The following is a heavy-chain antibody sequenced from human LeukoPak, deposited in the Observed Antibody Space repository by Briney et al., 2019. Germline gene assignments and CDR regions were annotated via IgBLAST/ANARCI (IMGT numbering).Heavy chain of an antibody. D-gene: IGHD5-18*01. V-gene: IGHV3-23*01. J-gene: IGHJ4*02. CDR1: GFTFSRQA. CDR3: ARIRGGYSYGPVDY. Sequence: GGSLWLSCAASGFTFSRQAMSWVRQAPGKGLEWVSAISGSGGGTYYADSVKGRFTIARDNSMSPLYLQMDSLRAEDTAVYYCARIRGGYSYGPVDYWGQGTLVTASS. CDR2: ISGSGGGT.